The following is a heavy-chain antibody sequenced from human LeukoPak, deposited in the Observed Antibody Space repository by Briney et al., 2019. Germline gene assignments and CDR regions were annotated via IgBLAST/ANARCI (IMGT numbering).Heavy chain of an antibody. V-gene: IGHV5-51*01. J-gene: IGHJ6*03. CDR1: GYSFTSYW. CDR3: ARLAYYYGSGTFYYMDV. CDR2: IYPGDSDT. Sequence: GESLKISCKGSGYSFTSYWIGWVRPMPGKGLEWMGIIYPGDSDTRYSPSFQGQVTISADKSISTAYLQWSSLKASDTAMYYCARLAYYYGSGTFYYMDVWGKGTTVTVSS. D-gene: IGHD3-10*01.